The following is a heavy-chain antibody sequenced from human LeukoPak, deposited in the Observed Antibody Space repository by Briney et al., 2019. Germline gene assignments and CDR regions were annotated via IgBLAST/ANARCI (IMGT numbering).Heavy chain of an antibody. D-gene: IGHD3-3*01. Sequence: SXXVSCKASGGTFSSYAISWVRQAPGQGLEWMGGIIPIFGTANYAQKFQGRVTITADESTSTAHMELSSLRSEDTAVYYCAALGYDFWSGYYIWFDPWGQGTLVTVSS. CDR3: AALGYDFWSGYYIWFDP. CDR1: GGTFSSYA. J-gene: IGHJ5*02. CDR2: IIPIFGTA. V-gene: IGHV1-69*13.